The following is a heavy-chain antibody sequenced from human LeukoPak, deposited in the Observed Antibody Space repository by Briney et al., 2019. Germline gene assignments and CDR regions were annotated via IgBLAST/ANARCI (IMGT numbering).Heavy chain of an antibody. V-gene: IGHV3-48*03. CDR1: GFTFSNYE. CDR3: ARLGFCSDGSCYSLDY. CDR2: ITSSGPTA. Sequence: GGSLRLSCAASGFTFSNYEMNWVRQAPGMGLEWVSYITSSGPTAYCADSVKGRFNISRDNAQNSLFLQMNNLTAEDTAIYYCARLGFCSDGSCYSLDYWGQGILVTVSS. D-gene: IGHD2-15*01. J-gene: IGHJ4*02.